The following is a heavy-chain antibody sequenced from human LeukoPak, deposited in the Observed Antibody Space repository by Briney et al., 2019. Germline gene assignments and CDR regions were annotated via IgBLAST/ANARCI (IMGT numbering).Heavy chain of an antibody. Sequence: GGSLRLSCAASGFTFSSYAMHWVRQAPGKGLEYVSGISSNGGSTYYANSVKGRFTFSRDNSKNTLYFQMGSLRAEDMAVYYCARGYLAAAGHYFDYWGQGTLVTVSS. CDR3: ARGYLAAAGHYFDY. V-gene: IGHV3-64*01. CDR2: ISSNGGST. D-gene: IGHD6-13*01. J-gene: IGHJ4*02. CDR1: GFTFSSYA.